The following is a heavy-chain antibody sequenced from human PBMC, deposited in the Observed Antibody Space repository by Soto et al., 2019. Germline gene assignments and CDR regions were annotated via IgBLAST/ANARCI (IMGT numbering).Heavy chain of an antibody. CDR1: GGSFSGYY. V-gene: IGHV4-34*01. Sequence: PSETLSLTCAVYGGSFSGYYWSWIRQPPGKGLEWIGEINHSGSTNYNPSLKSRVTIPVDTSKNQFSLKLSSVTAADTAVYYCARYVSYGYYYYYGMDVWGQGTTVTVSS. CDR2: INHSGST. CDR3: ARYVSYGYYYYYGMDV. D-gene: IGHD5-18*01. J-gene: IGHJ6*02.